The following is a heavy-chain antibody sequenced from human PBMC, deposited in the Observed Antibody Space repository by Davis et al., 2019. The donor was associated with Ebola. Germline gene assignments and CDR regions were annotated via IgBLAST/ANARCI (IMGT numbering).Heavy chain of an antibody. CDR3: ARGASRKRSGYNSSYYYYGMDV. J-gene: IGHJ6*02. V-gene: IGHV1-2*02. CDR1: GYTFTVYY. D-gene: IGHD3-3*01. Sequence: ASVKVSCKASGYTFTVYYMHWVRQAPGQGLEWMGWINPNSGGTNYAQKFQGRVTMTRDTPIITAYMELSRLRSDDTAVYYCARGASRKRSGYNSSYYYYGMDVWGQGTTVTVSS. CDR2: INPNSGGT.